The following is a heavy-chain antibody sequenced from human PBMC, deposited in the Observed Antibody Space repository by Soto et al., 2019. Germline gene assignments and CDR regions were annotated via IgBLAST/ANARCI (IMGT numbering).Heavy chain of an antibody. CDR3: AKGFSYSVIDY. J-gene: IGHJ4*02. V-gene: IGHV3-30*18. CDR2: ISYDGSNK. CDR1: GFTFSTYG. Sequence: QVQLVESGGGVVQTGRSLRLSCAASGFTFSTYGMHWVRQAPGKGLEWVAVISYDGSNKYYADSVKGRFTISRDNSKNTLYLQMSSLRAEDTAVYYCAKGFSYSVIDYWGQGTLVTVPS. D-gene: IGHD5-18*01.